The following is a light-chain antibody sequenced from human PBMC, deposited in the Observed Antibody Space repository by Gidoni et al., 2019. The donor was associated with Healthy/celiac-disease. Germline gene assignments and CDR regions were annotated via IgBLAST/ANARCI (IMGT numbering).Light chain of an antibody. V-gene: IGKV3-20*01. CDR2: GAS. CDR3: QQYGSSPGT. Sequence: EIVLTQSPGTLSLSPGERATLSCRASQSVSSSYLAWYQQKPGQAPRPLIYGASSRATGIPDRFSGSGSGTDFTLTISRLDPEDFAVYYCQQYGSSPGTFGQGTKVEIK. J-gene: IGKJ1*01. CDR1: QSVSSSY.